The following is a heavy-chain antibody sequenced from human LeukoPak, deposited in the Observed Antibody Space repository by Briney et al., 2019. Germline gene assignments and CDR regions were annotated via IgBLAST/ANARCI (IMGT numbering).Heavy chain of an antibody. J-gene: IGHJ4*02. Sequence: SETLSLTCAVYGGSFSGYYWSWIRQPPGKGLEWIGEINHSGSTNYNPSLKSRVTISVDTSKNQFSLKLSSVTAADTAVYYCARRGMVRGGPDYWGQGTLVTVSS. D-gene: IGHD3-10*01. CDR1: GGSFSGYY. CDR3: ARRGMVRGGPDY. CDR2: INHSGST. V-gene: IGHV4-34*01.